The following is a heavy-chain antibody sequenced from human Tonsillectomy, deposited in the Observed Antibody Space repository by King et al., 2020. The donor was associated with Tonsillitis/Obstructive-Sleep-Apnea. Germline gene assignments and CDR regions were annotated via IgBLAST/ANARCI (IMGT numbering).Heavy chain of an antibody. J-gene: IGHJ3*02. D-gene: IGHD3-10*01. V-gene: IGHV4-31*03. Sequence: QLQESGPGLVKPSQTLSLTCTVSGGSIFYSNCYWSWIRQHPGKGLEWIGYIYYSGSTYYNPSLKSRVTISVDTSKNQFSLKLTSVTAADTAVYYCARDVRFGPKSAFDIWGQGTMVTVSS. CDR1: GGSIFYSNCY. CDR2: IYYSGST. CDR3: ARDVRFGPKSAFDI.